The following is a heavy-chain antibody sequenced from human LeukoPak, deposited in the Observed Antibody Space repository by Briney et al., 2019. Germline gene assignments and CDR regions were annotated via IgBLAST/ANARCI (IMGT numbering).Heavy chain of an antibody. J-gene: IGHJ3*02. CDR1: GGSISSGSYY. CDR3: ARDLEKRDAFDI. V-gene: IGHV4-61*02. Sequence: SSETLSLTCTVSGGSISSGSYYWSWIRQPAGKGLEWIGRIYTSGSTNYNPSLKSRVTISVDTSKNQFSLKLSSVTAADTAVCYCARDLEKRDAFDIWGQGTMVTVSS. CDR2: IYTSGST. D-gene: IGHD3-3*01.